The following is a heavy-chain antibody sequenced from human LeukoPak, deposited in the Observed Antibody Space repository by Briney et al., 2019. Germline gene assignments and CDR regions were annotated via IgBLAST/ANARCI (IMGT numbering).Heavy chain of an antibody. V-gene: IGHV3-7*01. CDR1: FTYCYNW. Sequence: FTYCYNWLTRLRPGPGKELESVANIKQDGSAKYYVDSVKGRFTISRDNAKNSLHLQMDSLRVEDTATYYCARWRGSTSERSDYWGQGTLVTVSS. D-gene: IGHD2-2*01. J-gene: IGHJ4*02. CDR2: IKQDGSAK. CDR3: ARWRGSTSERSDY.